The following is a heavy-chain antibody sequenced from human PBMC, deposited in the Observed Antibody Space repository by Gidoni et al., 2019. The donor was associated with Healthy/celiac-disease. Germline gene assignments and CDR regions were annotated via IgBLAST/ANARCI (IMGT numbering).Heavy chain of an antibody. V-gene: IGHV3-33*01. CDR1: GFTFSSYG. Sequence: QVQLVESGGGVVQPGRSLRLSCAASGFTFSSYGMHWVRQAPGKGLEWVAVIWYDGSNKYYADSVKGRFTISRDNSKNTLYLQMNSLRAEDTAVYYCARDGDGDYYWYFDLWGRGTLVTVSS. D-gene: IGHD4-17*01. J-gene: IGHJ2*01. CDR2: IWYDGSNK. CDR3: ARDGDGDYYWYFDL.